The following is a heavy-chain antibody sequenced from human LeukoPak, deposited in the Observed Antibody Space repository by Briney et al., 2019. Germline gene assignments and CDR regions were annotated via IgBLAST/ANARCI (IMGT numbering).Heavy chain of an antibody. CDR2: INHSGST. J-gene: IGHJ4*02. D-gene: IGHD3-9*01. V-gene: IGHV4-34*01. Sequence: SETLSLTCAVYGGSFSGYYWSWIRQPPGKGLEWIGEINHSGSTNYNPSLKSRVTISVDTSKNQFSLKLSSVTAADTAVYYCASYSYYDILTGYYPGFDYWGQGTLVTVSS. CDR3: ASYSYYDILTGYYPGFDY. CDR1: GGSFSGYY.